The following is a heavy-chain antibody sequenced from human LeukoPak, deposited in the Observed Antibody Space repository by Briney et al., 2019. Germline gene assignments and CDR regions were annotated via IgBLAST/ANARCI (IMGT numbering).Heavy chain of an antibody. D-gene: IGHD2-21*02. V-gene: IGHV1-2*06. Sequence: GASVKVSCKASGYTFSGYYLHWVRQAPGQGLEWMGRINTNSGDTNYAQKFQGRVTMTTDTSVYMELSGLRSDDTAVYYCASGTCGDYSFDFWGQGVLVTVSS. CDR2: INTNSGDT. CDR1: GYTFSGYY. CDR3: ASGTCGDYSFDF. J-gene: IGHJ4*02.